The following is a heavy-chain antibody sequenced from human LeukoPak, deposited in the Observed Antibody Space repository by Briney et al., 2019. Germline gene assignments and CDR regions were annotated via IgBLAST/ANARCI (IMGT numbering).Heavy chain of an antibody. Sequence: PSETLSLTCPVSGGSVSSSRYYWGWLRQPPGKGLVWLGSIYYTGSTYSKPSLNSRATISVNASKSQISLKLSSVTAADTAVYFCARHKSFDYLAPIDSWGQGTLVTVSS. CDR2: IYYTGST. V-gene: IGHV4-39*01. D-gene: IGHD3-9*01. J-gene: IGHJ4*02. CDR3: ARHKSFDYLAPIDS. CDR1: GGSVSSSRYY.